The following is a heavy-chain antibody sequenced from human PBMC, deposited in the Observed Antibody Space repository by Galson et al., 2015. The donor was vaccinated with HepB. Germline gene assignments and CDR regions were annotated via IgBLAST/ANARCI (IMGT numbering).Heavy chain of an antibody. D-gene: IGHD7-27*01. CDR2: ISSDSTYI. V-gene: IGHV3-21*01. CDR1: GFIFNNYN. Sequence: SLRLSCAASGFIFNNYNMIWVRQAPGKGLEWVSSISSDSTYIFYAASAKGRFTISRDNAKNSLSLQINNLRAEDTALYYCARDRPLGTPLDYWGQGTLVTVSS. CDR3: ARDRPLGTPLDY. J-gene: IGHJ4*02.